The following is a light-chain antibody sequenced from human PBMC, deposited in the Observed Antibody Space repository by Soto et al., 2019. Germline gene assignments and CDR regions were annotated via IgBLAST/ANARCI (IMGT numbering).Light chain of an antibody. V-gene: IGKV1-33*01. J-gene: IGKJ2*01. CDR2: DAA. CDR1: QDISNS. CDR3: LQHDNVPT. Sequence: DIVMTQPPSSLSASVGDRVTITCQASQDISNSLSWYQQKPGKAPKLLITDAATLEAGVPSRFSGSGSGTDFTFTISSLQPEDIATYFCLQHDNVPTFGLGTKLEVK.